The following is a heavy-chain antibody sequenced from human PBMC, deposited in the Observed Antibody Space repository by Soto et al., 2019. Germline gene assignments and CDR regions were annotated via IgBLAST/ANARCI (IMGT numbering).Heavy chain of an antibody. D-gene: IGHD3-16*02. J-gene: IGHJ6*02. CDR2: ISSNGGST. CDR1: GFTFSGHV. CDR3: AKGVSVGLSGYYGMDV. Sequence: GGSLRLSCAASGFTFSGHVMSWVRQAPGKGLEWVSGISSNGGSTYYADSAKGRFTISRDNSKNTMYLQMNSLRAEDTAVYYCAKGVSVGLSGYYGMDVWGQGTTVTVSS. V-gene: IGHV3-23*01.